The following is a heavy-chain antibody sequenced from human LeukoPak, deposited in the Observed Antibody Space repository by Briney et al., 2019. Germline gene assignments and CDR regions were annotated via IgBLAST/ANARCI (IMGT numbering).Heavy chain of an antibody. Sequence: GGSLRLSCAASGFTFSSYGMHWVRQAPGKGLEWVAFMRYDGSNKYYADSVKGRFTISRDNSKNTLYLQMNSLRAEDTAVYYCAKDSGANIAVAGTDFDYWGQGTLVTVSS. J-gene: IGHJ4*02. CDR1: GFTFSSYG. CDR2: MRYDGSNK. D-gene: IGHD6-19*01. V-gene: IGHV3-30*02. CDR3: AKDSGANIAVAGTDFDY.